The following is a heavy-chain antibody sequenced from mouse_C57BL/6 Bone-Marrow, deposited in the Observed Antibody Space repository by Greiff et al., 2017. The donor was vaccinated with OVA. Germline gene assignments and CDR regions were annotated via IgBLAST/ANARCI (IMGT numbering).Heavy chain of an antibody. D-gene: IGHD2-3*01. CDR2: IRNKANGYTT. J-gene: IGHJ4*01. V-gene: IGHV7-3*01. CDR1: GFTFTDYY. Sequence: EVQGVESGGGLVQPGGSLSLSCAASGFTFTDYYMTWVRQPPGKALEWLGFIRNKANGYTTEYSASVKVRFTISRDNSQSILYLQMNALRAEDRATDECARYRSIYDEDYAKDYWGQGTAVTVSS. CDR3: ARYRSIYDEDYAKDY.